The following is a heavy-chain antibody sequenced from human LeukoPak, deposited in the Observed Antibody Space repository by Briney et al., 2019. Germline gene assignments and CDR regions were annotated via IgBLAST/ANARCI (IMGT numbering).Heavy chain of an antibody. V-gene: IGHV4-59*08. J-gene: IGHJ4*02. CDR3: ARHYNGVNGDFDY. D-gene: IGHD4-23*01. CDR1: GGSISNYY. Sequence: SETLSLTCTVSGGSISNYYWSWIRQPPGRGLEWIGYIYYSGSNPSLKSRVTISMDTSKNQFSLKLSSVTAADTAVYYCARHYNGVNGDFDYWGQGTLVTVSS. CDR2: IYYSG.